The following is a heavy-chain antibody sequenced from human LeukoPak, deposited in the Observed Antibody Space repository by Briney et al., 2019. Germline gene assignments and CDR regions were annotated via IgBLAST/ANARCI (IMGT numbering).Heavy chain of an antibody. CDR1: GDSIGSGSYS. J-gene: IGHJ5*02. Sequence: SETLSLTCAVSGDSIGSGSYSWNWIRQPPGKGLEWIGYISHRETTYYNPSLESRVTISVDRSKNQFSLKLTSVTVADTAVYYCAREGPWGGNWFDPWGQGTLVTVSS. D-gene: IGHD1-26*01. CDR3: AREGPWGGNWFDP. CDR2: ISHRETT. V-gene: IGHV4-30-2*01.